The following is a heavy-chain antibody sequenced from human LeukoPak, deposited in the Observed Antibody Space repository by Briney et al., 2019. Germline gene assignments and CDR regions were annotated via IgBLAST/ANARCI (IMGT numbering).Heavy chain of an antibody. Sequence: GGSLRLSCAASGFTFSNYNMHWVRQAPGKGLEWVSAISGSGGSTYYADSVKGRFTISRDNSKNTLYLQMNSLRAEDTAVYYCAKLGEGCSGGSCYALDYWGQGTLVTVSS. D-gene: IGHD2-15*01. J-gene: IGHJ4*02. CDR2: ISGSGGST. CDR3: AKLGEGCSGGSCYALDY. V-gene: IGHV3-23*01. CDR1: GFTFSNYN.